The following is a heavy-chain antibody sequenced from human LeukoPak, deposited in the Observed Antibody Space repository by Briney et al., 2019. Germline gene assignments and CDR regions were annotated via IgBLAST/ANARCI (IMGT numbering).Heavy chain of an antibody. J-gene: IGHJ4*02. CDR2: IYPDDSDT. CDR3: ARAYYYDSSGYLYYFDY. V-gene: IGHV5-51*01. Sequence: GESLKISCKAFGYSFTSYWIGWVRQMPGKGLEWMGIIYPDDSDTRYSPSFQGQVTISADKSISTAYLQWSSLKASDIAMYYCARAYYYDSSGYLYYFDYWGQGTLVTVSS. CDR1: GYSFTSYW. D-gene: IGHD3-22*01.